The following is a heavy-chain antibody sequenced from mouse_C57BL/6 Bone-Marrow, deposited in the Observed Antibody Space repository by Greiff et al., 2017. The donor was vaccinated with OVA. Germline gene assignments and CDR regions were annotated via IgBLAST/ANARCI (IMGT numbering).Heavy chain of an antibody. J-gene: IGHJ2*01. CDR1: GFTFSDFY. V-gene: IGHV7-1*01. Sequence: EVKLVESGGGLVQSGRSLRLSCATSGFTFSDFYMEWVRQAPGKGLEWIAASRNKANDYTTEYSASVKGRFIVSRDTSQSILYLQMNALRAEDTAIYYCARDEFYYDYDVYYFDYWGQGTTLTVSS. CDR2: SRNKANDYTT. CDR3: ARDEFYYDYDVYYFDY. D-gene: IGHD2-4*01.